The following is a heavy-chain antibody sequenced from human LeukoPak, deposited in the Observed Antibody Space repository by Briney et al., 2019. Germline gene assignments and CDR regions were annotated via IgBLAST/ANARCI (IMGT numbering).Heavy chain of an antibody. V-gene: IGHV1-8*01. D-gene: IGHD5-18*01. Sequence: ASVKVSCKASGYTFTSYDINWVRQATGQGLEWMGWMNPNSGNTGYAQKFQGRVTMTRNTSISTAYMELSSLRSEDTAVYHCARAGLGGYSYGYPGYMDVWGKGTTVTVSS. CDR1: GYTFTSYD. CDR3: ARAGLGGYSYGYPGYMDV. J-gene: IGHJ6*03. CDR2: MNPNSGNT.